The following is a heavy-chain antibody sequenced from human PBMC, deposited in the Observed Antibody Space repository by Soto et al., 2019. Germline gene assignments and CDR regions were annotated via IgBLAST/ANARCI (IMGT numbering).Heavy chain of an antibody. V-gene: IGHV3-13*01. CDR1: GFTFSGFD. CDR3: ARGQDVGAPFFDA. D-gene: IGHD2-15*01. J-gene: IGHJ4*02. CDR2: IGTAGDT. Sequence: GGSLRLSCEASGFTFSGFDMHWVRQPTGKGLEWVSTIGTAGDTYYAVSVKGRFTISRDNAKNSLSLQMNSLRAGDTAVYFCARGQDVGAPFFDALGQRSQVAVFS.